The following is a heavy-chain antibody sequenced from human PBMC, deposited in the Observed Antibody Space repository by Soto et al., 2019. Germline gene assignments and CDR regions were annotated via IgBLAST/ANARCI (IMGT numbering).Heavy chain of an antibody. CDR3: ARDALTAALTRIAAAGPKVNWFDP. J-gene: IGHJ5*02. Sequence: SVKVSCKPSAYTFSGYYLHWVRQAPVQVLEWMGWIKPSTGDTNYAEKFRGRVTMTRDTSVSTAYMELSSLRSDDTAVYYCARDALTAALTRIAAAGPKVNWFDPWRQGNLVTVSA. CDR2: IKPSTGDT. CDR1: AYTFSGYY. D-gene: IGHD6-13*01. V-gene: IGHV1-2*02.